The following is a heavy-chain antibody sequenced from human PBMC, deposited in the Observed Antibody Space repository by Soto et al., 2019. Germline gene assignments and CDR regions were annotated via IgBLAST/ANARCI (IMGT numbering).Heavy chain of an antibody. CDR2: ISGSGGST. D-gene: IGHD3-16*01. CDR1: GFTFSGYA. Sequence: GGSLRLSCAASGFTFSGYAMSWVRQAPGKGLEWVSAISGSGGSTYYADSVKGRFTISRDNSKNTLYLQMNSLRAEDTAVYYCAKGGLGPVLNYFDYWGQGTLVTVSS. J-gene: IGHJ4*02. CDR3: AKGGLGPVLNYFDY. V-gene: IGHV3-23*01.